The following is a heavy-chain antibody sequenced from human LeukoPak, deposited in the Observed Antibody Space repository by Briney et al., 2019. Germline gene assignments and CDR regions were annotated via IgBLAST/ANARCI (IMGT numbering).Heavy chain of an antibody. CDR3: ARDGTPIHSDGWVYMDV. J-gene: IGHJ6*03. D-gene: IGHD6-25*01. CDR2: ITSSGSIT. V-gene: IGHV3-48*03. CDR1: GFTFSSYE. Sequence: GGSLRLSCAASGFTFSSYEMNWVRQAPGKGLEWLSYITSSGSITHYADSVEGRFTISRDNAKNSLYLQMNSLRAEDTAVYYCARDGTPIHSDGWVYMDVWGKGTTVTVSS.